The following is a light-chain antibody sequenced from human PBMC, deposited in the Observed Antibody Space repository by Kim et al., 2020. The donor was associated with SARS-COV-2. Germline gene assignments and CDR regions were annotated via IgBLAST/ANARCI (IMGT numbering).Light chain of an antibody. CDR1: TSNIGTNA. Sequence: GQRVTTSCSGSTSNIGTNAVNWYQQLPGTAPKLLIYSNDHRPSGVPDRFSGSKSGTSASLAISGLQSEDEADYYCSAWDDSLNGVIFGGGTQLTVL. CDR3: SAWDDSLNGVI. V-gene: IGLV1-44*01. J-gene: IGLJ2*01. CDR2: SND.